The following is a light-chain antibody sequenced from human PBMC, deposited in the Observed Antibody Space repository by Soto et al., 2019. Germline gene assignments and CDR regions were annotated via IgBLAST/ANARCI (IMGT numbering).Light chain of an antibody. Sequence: IVLTQSPATLSLSPGERATLSCRASQSVNTYLAWYQQKPGQAPRLLIYDASNRATGIPARFSGSGSGTDFTLTSSSLEPEDFAVYYCQQRSNWLTFGGGTKVEIK. CDR2: DAS. V-gene: IGKV3-11*01. CDR1: QSVNTY. CDR3: QQRSNWLT. J-gene: IGKJ4*01.